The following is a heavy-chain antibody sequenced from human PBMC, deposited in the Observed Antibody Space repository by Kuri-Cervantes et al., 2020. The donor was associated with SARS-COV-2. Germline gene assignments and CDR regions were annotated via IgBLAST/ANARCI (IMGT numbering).Heavy chain of an antibody. V-gene: IGHV3-53*01. Sequence: GESLKISCAASGFTVSSNYMSWVRQAPGKGLEWVSVIYSGGSTYYADSVKGRFTISRDNSKNTLYLQMNSLRAEDTAVYYCAREGSSYDSSGYDAFDIRGQGTMVTVSS. CDR3: AREGSSYDSSGYDAFDI. CDR2: IYSGGST. CDR1: GFTVSSNY. D-gene: IGHD3-22*01. J-gene: IGHJ3*02.